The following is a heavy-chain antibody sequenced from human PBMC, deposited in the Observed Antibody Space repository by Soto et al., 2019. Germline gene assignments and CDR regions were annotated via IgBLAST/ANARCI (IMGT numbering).Heavy chain of an antibody. CDR1: GYTFTGYY. CDR3: ARGIGVVVPAARPSYYMDV. Sequence: GASVKVSCKASGYTFTGYYMHWVRQAPGQGLEWMGWINPNSGGTNYAQKFQGWVTMTRDTSISTAYMELSRLRSDDTAVYYCARGIGVVVPAARPSYYMDVWGKGTTVTVS. J-gene: IGHJ6*03. V-gene: IGHV1-2*04. CDR2: INPNSGGT. D-gene: IGHD2-2*01.